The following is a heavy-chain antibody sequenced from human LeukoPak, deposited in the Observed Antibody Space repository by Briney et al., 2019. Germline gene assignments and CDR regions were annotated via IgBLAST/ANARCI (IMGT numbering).Heavy chain of an antibody. V-gene: IGHV5-51*01. D-gene: IGHD3-22*01. Sequence: GESLKISCKGSGYSFTSYWIGWVRQMPGKGLEWMGIIYPGDSDTRYSPSFQGQVTISADKSISTAYLQWSSLKASDTAMYYCARARPHDYYDSSGSYGMDVWGQGTTVTVS. J-gene: IGHJ6*02. CDR1: GYSFTSYW. CDR3: ARARPHDYYDSSGSYGMDV. CDR2: IYPGDSDT.